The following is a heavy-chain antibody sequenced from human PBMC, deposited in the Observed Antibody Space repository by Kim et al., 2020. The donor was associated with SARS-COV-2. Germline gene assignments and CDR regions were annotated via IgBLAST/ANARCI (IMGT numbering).Heavy chain of an antibody. J-gene: IGHJ4*01. CDR3: ARERVYGDYWNFDY. Sequence: SETLSLTCTVSGGSISSSSYYWGWIRQPPGKGLEWIGSIYYSGSTYYNPSLKSRVTISVDTSKNQFSLKLSSVTAADTAVYYCARERVYGDYWNFDYWG. V-gene: IGHV4-39*07. CDR1: GGSISSSSYY. CDR2: IYYSGST. D-gene: IGHD4-17*01.